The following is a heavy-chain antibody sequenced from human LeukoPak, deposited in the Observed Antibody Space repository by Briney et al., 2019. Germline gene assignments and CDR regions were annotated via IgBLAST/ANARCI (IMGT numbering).Heavy chain of an antibody. CDR1: GFTFSSYW. Sequence: GGSLRLSCAASGFTFSSYWMSWVRQAPGKGLEWVANIKEDGSENYYVDSVKGRFTISRDNAKNSLFLNMISLRAEDTAAYYCARRRDLDHWGQGTLVTVSS. CDR3: ARRRDLDH. J-gene: IGHJ4*02. CDR2: IKEDGSEN. V-gene: IGHV3-7*04.